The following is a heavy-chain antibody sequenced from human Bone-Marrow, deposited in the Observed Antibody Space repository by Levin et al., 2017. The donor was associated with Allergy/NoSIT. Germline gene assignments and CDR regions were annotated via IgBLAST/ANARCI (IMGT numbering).Heavy chain of an antibody. CDR2: ISTSGRT. J-gene: IGHJ4*02. Sequence: SETLSLTCIVSGASISSGSYYWSWIRQPAGKGLEWIGRISTSGRTNYNPSLKSRVTILVDTSKNQFSLTVSSVTAADTAVYYCAREDPLARCSDWSTLRHWGQGTLVTVSS. CDR3: AREDPLARCSDWSTLRH. CDR1: GASISSGSYY. V-gene: IGHV4-61*02. D-gene: IGHD3-9*01.